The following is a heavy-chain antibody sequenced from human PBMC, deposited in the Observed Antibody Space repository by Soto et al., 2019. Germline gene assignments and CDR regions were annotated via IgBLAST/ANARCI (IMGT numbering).Heavy chain of an antibody. Sequence: GGSLRLSCAASGFSVSDNYVTWVRQAPGKGLEWVSVIYAGGDTFYADSVKGRFTISRDTSENMVYLQMRSLTVEDTAVYHCAGGLAFCSGGACYEYWGQGTVVTVSS. CDR3: AGGLAFCSGGACYEY. CDR2: IYAGGDT. CDR1: GFSVSDNY. V-gene: IGHV3-53*01. D-gene: IGHD2-15*01. J-gene: IGHJ4*02.